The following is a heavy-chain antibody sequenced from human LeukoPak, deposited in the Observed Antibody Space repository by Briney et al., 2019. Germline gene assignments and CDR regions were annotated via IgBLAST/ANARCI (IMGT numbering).Heavy chain of an antibody. V-gene: IGHV3-21*01. D-gene: IGHD5-12*01. CDR2: ISSSSSYI. CDR3: ARDWHVDMVATSNPHDY. J-gene: IGHJ4*02. Sequence: GGSLRLSCAASGFTFSSYDMTWVRQAPGKGLEWVSSISSSSSYIYYADSVKGRFTISRDNAKNSLYLQMNSLRAEDTAVYYCARDWHVDMVATSNPHDYWGQGTLVTVSS. CDR1: GFTFSSYD.